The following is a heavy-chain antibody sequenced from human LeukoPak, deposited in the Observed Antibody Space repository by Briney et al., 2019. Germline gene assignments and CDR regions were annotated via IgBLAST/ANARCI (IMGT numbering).Heavy chain of an antibody. D-gene: IGHD1-26*01. CDR1: GFTFSSYS. V-gene: IGHV3-21*01. Sequence: GGSLRLSCAASGFTFSSYSMNWVRQAPGKGLEWVSSISSSSYIYYADSVKGRFTISRDNAKNSLYLQMNSLRAEDTAVYYCARASGSYSPRTDYWGQGTLVTVSS. CDR2: ISSSSYI. CDR3: ARASGSYSPRTDY. J-gene: IGHJ4*02.